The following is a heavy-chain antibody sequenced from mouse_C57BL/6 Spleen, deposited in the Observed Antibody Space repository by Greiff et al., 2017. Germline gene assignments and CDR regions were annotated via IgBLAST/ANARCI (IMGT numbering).Heavy chain of an antibody. CDR1: GYTFTSYW. D-gene: IGHD1-1*01. CDR2: IDPSDSYT. J-gene: IGHJ4*01. CDR3: ARLRYYAMGY. V-gene: IGHV1-50*01. Sequence: QVQLQQPGAELVKPGASVKLSCKASGYTFTSYWMQWVKQRPGQGLEWIGEIDPSDSYTNYNQKFKGKATLTVDTSSSTAYMQLSSLTSEDSAVYYCARLRYYAMGYWGQGTSVTVSS.